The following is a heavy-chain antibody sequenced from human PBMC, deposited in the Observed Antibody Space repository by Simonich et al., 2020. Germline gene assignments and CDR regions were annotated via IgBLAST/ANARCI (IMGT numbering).Heavy chain of an antibody. V-gene: IGHV3-7*01. J-gene: IGHJ4*02. D-gene: IGHD3-10*01. Sequence: EVQLVESGGGLVQPGGSLRLSCAASGFTFSSYWMSWVRQAPGKGLEWVDNIKQDGSAKYYVYSVKGRFTISRDNAKNSLYLQMNSMRAEDTAVYYCARDREVYGSGSYYNYWGQGTLVTVSS. CDR1: GFTFSSYW. CDR2: IKQDGSAK. CDR3: ARDREVYGSGSYYNY.